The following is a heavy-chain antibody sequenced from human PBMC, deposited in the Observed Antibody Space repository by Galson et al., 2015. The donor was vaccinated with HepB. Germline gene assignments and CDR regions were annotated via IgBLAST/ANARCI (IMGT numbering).Heavy chain of an antibody. CDR1: GYTFTSYG. V-gene: IGHV1-18*01. Sequence: SVKVSCKASGYTFTSYGISWVRQAPGQGLEWMGWISAYNGNTNYAQKLQGRVTMTTDTSTSTAYMELRSLRSDDTAAYYCARDQRQLEYFDYWGQGTLVTVSS. D-gene: IGHD6-6*01. J-gene: IGHJ4*02. CDR3: ARDQRQLEYFDY. CDR2: ISAYNGNT.